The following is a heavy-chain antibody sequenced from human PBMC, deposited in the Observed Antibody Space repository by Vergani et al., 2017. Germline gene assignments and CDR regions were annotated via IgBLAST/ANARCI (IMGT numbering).Heavy chain of an antibody. J-gene: IGHJ4*02. CDR3: ARTADDYHFDY. V-gene: IGHV1-18*01. D-gene: IGHD4-11*01. CDR2: VSPYNGNT. CDR1: GYSFINYG. Sequence: QSQLVQSGDEVKKPGASVKVSCKTSGYSFINYGISWVRQAPGQGLEWLGWVSPYNGNTNYAQKLQGRVTMTTDTSTSTAYMELRSLRSDDTAVYYCARTADDYHFDYWGQGTLVTVSS.